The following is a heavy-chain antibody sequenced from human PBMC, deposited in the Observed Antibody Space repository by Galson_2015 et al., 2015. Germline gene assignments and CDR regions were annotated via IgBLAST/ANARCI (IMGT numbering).Heavy chain of an antibody. Sequence: SLRLSCAASGFTFTRYSMNWVRQAPGKGLEWVAKIKEDGSEKNYVDSVKGRFTISRDNAKNSLYLQMNSLRAEDTAVYYCARDSAVPGAMSGSVSYFYYYYMDVWGKGTTVTVS. D-gene: IGHD2-2*01. V-gene: IGHV3-7*01. CDR2: IKEDGSEK. CDR3: ARDSAVPGAMSGSVSYFYYYYMDV. CDR1: GFTFTRYS. J-gene: IGHJ6*03.